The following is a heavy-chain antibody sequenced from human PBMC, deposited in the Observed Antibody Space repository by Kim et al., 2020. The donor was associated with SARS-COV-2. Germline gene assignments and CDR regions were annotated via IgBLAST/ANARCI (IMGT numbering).Heavy chain of an antibody. CDR2: IDPSDSYT. CDR1: GYSFTSYW. V-gene: IGHV5-10-1*01. J-gene: IGHJ6*02. CDR3: ARYVDTAMGYYGMDV. Sequence: GESLKISCKGSGYSFTSYWISWVRQMPGKGLEWMGRIDPSDSYTNYSPSFQGHVTISADKSISTAYLQWSSLKASDTAMYYCARYVDTAMGYYGMDVWGQGTTVNVSS. D-gene: IGHD5-18*01.